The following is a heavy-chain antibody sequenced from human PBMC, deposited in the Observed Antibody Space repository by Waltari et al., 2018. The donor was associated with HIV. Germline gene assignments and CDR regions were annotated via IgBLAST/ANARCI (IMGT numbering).Heavy chain of an antibody. V-gene: IGHV4-39*01. CDR1: GGSISSSSYY. D-gene: IGHD4-17*01. CDR2: IYYSGST. Sequence: KPSETLSLTCTVSGGSISSSSYYWGWIRQPPGKGLEWIGSIYYSGSTYYNPSLKSRVTISVDTSKNQFSLKLSSVTAADTAVYYCARHPPDYGEVVIYFDYWGQGTLVTVSS. CDR3: ARHPPDYGEVVIYFDY. J-gene: IGHJ4*02.